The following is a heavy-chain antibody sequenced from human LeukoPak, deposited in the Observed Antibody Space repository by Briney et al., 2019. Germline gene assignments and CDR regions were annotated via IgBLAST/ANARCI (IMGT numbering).Heavy chain of an antibody. CDR2: IYYSGST. J-gene: IGHJ3*02. V-gene: IGHV4-39*01. CDR3: ARPTDPSGWYGVHDAFDI. Sequence: SETLSLTCTVSGGSISSSSYYWGWIRQPPGKGLEWIGSIYYSGSTYYNPSLKSRVTISVDTSKNQFSLKLSSVTAADTAVYYCARPTDPSGWYGVHDAFDIWGQGTMVTVSS. D-gene: IGHD6-19*01. CDR1: GGSISSSSYY.